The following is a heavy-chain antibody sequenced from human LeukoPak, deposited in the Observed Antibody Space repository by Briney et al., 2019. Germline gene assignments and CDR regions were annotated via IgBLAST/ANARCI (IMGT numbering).Heavy chain of an antibody. CDR2: IYYSGST. V-gene: IGHV4-39*07. CDR3: ARVDSGYVFDY. CDR1: GGSISSSSYS. Sequence: PSETLSLTCTVSGGSISSSSYSWGWIRQPPGKGLEWIGSIYYSGSTYYNPSLKSRVTISVDTSKNQFSLKLSSVTAADTAVYYCARVDSGYVFDYWGQRTLVTVSS. J-gene: IGHJ4*02. D-gene: IGHD5-12*01.